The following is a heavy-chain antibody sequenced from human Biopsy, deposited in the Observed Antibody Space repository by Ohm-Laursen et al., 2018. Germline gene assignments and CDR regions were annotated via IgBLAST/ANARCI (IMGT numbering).Heavy chain of an antibody. J-gene: IGHJ6*02. CDR3: ARDLPSSYYYAMDV. V-gene: IGHV4-34*01. CDR2: ISHTGST. Sequence: SETLSLTCSVSNVSFSSFYWSWIRQPPGKGLEWIGEISHTGSTNYNPPLKSRVFMSVDTSRSQFSLKLSSVTAADTAVYYCARDLPSSYYYAMDVWGQGTTVTVSS. CDR1: NVSFSSFY.